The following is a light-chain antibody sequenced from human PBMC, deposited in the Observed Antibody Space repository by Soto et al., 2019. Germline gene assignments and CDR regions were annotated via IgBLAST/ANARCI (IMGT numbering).Light chain of an antibody. Sequence: DIQMTQSPSSLSASVGDRATITCRASQSISSYLNWYQQKPGKAPKLLIYAASILQSGVPSRFSGSGSGTDFTLAISSLQPDDFATYYCQQSYSTPPYTFGQGTKLEIK. CDR3: QQSYSTPPYT. CDR2: AAS. J-gene: IGKJ2*01. CDR1: QSISSY. V-gene: IGKV1-39*01.